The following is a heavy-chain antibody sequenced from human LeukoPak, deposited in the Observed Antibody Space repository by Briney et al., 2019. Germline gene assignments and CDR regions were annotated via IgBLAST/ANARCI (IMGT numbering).Heavy chain of an antibody. D-gene: IGHD1-1*01. CDR3: ARQRLRGYPYYSYFPMDV. CDR1: GFTFRNYE. CDR2: LNPGSSVI. V-gene: IGHV3-48*03. J-gene: IGHJ6*03. Sequence: PGGSLRLSCAAFGFTFRNYEMNWVRQAPGKGLEWLSYLNPGSSVIYYAASVRGRFIISRDNAKNSLYLQMNSLRAEDTAVYYCARQRLRGYPYYSYFPMDVWGKGTTVTVSS.